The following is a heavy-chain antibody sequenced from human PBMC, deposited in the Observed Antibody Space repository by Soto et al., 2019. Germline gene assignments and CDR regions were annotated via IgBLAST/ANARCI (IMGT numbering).Heavy chain of an antibody. CDR2: IYYSGST. CDR3: ARDSGYSYGLGY. D-gene: IGHD5-18*01. Sequence: QVQLQESGPGLVKPSETLSLTCTVSGGSISSYYWSWIRQPPGKGLEWIGYIYYSGSTNYNPSLKRRVTISVDTSKNQFSLKLSSVTAADTAVYYCARDSGYSYGLGYWGQGTLVTVSS. J-gene: IGHJ4*02. CDR1: GGSISSYY. V-gene: IGHV4-59*01.